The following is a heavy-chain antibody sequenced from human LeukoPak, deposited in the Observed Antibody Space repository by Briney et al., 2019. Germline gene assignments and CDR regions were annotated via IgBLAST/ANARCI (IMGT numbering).Heavy chain of an antibody. J-gene: IGHJ4*02. V-gene: IGHV4-59*08. D-gene: IGHD5-12*01. Sequence: TSETLSLTCTVSGGSISRYYWSWIRQPPGKGLEWSGYIYSAGSTNSTPPLKSRITISVDTSRNEFSLRLTAVTAADTAVYYCARHEPAVAALFYWGQGSLVTVSS. CDR2: IYSAGST. CDR3: ARHEPAVAALFY. CDR1: GGSISRYY.